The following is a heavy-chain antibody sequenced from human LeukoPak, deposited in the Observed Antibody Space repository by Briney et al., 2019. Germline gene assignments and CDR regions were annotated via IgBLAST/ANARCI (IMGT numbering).Heavy chain of an antibody. Sequence: GGSLRLSCTASGFTFSTYAMTWVRQAPRKGLEWVSSISGSGDSTYYADSVKGRFTISRDNSKNTLYLQMNSLRADDMALYHCARDSGSYLQPTDYWGQGTLVTVSS. CDR1: GFTFSTYA. V-gene: IGHV3-23*01. CDR2: ISGSGDST. D-gene: IGHD1-26*01. J-gene: IGHJ4*02. CDR3: ARDSGSYLQPTDY.